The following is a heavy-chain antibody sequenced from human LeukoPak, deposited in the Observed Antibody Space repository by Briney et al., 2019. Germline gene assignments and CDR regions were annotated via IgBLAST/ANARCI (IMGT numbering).Heavy chain of an antibody. CDR3: ARRSRSSSFFEEKWGHNWFDP. D-gene: IGHD6-13*01. CDR2: FDPEDGET. CDR1: GYTLTELS. Sequence: ASVKVSCKVSGYTLTELSMHWVRQAPGKGLEWMGGFDPEDGETIYAQKFQGRVTMTEDTSTDTAYMELSSLRSEDTAVYYCARRSRSSSFFEEKWGHNWFDPWGQGTLVTVSS. J-gene: IGHJ5*02. V-gene: IGHV1-24*01.